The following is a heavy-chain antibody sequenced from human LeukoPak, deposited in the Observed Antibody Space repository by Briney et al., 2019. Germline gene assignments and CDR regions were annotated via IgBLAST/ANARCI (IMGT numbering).Heavy chain of an antibody. CDR2: ISYSGTT. V-gene: IGHV4-39*02. Sequence: SETLSLTCTVSGGSISTGSYYWGWVRQPPGKGLEYIGSISYSGTTYYNPSLKSRVTISVDTSKSHFSLNLSSVSAADTAVYYCARSSAGVPFDYWGQGTLVTVSS. CDR3: ARSSAGVPFDY. CDR1: GGSISTGSYY. D-gene: IGHD6-13*01. J-gene: IGHJ4*02.